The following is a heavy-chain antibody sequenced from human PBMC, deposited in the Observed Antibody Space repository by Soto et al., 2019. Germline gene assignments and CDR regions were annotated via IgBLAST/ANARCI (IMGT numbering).Heavy chain of an antibody. CDR3: ARGELGRDYYFDY. Sequence: SETLSLTCTVSGGSISSGDFYWSWLRQPPGPGLEWIGYFYSSGSLFYNPSLKGRVSISGDTSKNQFALQMRSMTDADTAVYYCARGELGRDYYFDYWGQGTLVTVSS. CDR1: GGSISSGDFY. V-gene: IGHV4-30-4*01. D-gene: IGHD7-27*01. CDR2: FYSSGSL. J-gene: IGHJ4*02.